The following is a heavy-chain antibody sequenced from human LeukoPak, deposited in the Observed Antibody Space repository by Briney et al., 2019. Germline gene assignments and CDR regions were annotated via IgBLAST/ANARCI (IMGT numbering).Heavy chain of an antibody. CDR1: GFTFSSSS. V-gene: IGHV3-74*01. D-gene: IGHD1-26*01. CDR3: ARDQGGATTPDY. CDR2: INRDGSST. Sequence: PGGSLRLSCAASGFTFSSSSMHWVRQPPGKGLVWVSLINRDGSSTLYADSVKGRFTISRDNAKNTLYLQMNSLRAEDTAVYYCARDQGGATTPDYWGQGTLVTVSS. J-gene: IGHJ4*02.